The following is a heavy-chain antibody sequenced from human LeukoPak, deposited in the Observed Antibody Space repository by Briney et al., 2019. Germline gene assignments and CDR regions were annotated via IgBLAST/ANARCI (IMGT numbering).Heavy chain of an antibody. CDR3: TKRLKTSGWYATFDY. Sequence: GGSLRLSCAASEFTFSSYAMSWVRQAPGKGLEWVSAIGSSGGLTNYADSVKGRFTISRDNSKDTLYLQMNSLRDEDTAVYYCTKRLKTSGWYATFDYWGQGTLVTVSS. CDR1: EFTFSSYA. V-gene: IGHV3-23*01. CDR2: IGSSGGLT. D-gene: IGHD6-19*01. J-gene: IGHJ4*02.